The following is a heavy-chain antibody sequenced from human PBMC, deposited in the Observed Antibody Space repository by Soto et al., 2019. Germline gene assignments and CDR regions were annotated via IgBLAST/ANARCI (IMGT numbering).Heavy chain of an antibody. CDR3: ARDVGLDSDDFFAY. Sequence: PGGSLRLSCTASGFTFSSYGMGWVRQAPGKGLQWVSTIRGDGGQTHYTDSRKGRFSISRDNYKNTVYLQMDSLRAEDTAMYFCARDVGLDSDDFFAYWGQGTQVTVSS. D-gene: IGHD3-9*01. V-gene: IGHV3-23*01. J-gene: IGHJ4*02. CDR1: GFTFSSYG. CDR2: IRGDGGQT.